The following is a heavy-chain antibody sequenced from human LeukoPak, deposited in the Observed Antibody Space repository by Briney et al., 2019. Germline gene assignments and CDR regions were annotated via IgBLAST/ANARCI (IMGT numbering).Heavy chain of an antibody. CDR2: ISGSGDSR. D-gene: IGHD3-10*01. CDR3: ARMSGSGYYFYMDV. J-gene: IGHJ6*03. CDR1: GFTFNSYG. Sequence: PGGSLRLSCAASGFTFNSYGMSWVRQNSGRGLEWVSAISGSGDSRYYADSVKGRFTISRDNAKNSLYLQMNSLRVEDTALYHCARMSGSGYYFYMDVWGKGTTVTISS. V-gene: IGHV3-23*01.